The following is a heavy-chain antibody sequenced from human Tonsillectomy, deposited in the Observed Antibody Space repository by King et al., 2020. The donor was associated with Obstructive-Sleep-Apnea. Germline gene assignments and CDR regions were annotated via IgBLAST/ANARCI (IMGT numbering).Heavy chain of an antibody. V-gene: IGHV5-51*01. Sequence: QLVQSGAEVKKPGESLKISCKGSGYSFTSYWIGWVRQMPGKGLEWMGIIYPGDSDTRYSPSFQGQVPISADKSISPAYLQWSSLKASDTAMYYCARRIDRGRCGGDCYPDYWGQGTLVTVSS. J-gene: IGHJ4*02. CDR1: GYSFTSYW. CDR3: ARRIDRGRCGGDCYPDY. D-gene: IGHD2-21*02. CDR2: IYPGDSDT.